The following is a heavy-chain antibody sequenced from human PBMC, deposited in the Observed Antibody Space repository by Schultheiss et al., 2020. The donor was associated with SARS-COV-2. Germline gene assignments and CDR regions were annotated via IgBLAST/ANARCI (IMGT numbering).Heavy chain of an antibody. V-gene: IGHV5-51*01. D-gene: IGHD6-13*01. CDR2: IYPGDSDT. CDR3: ARRIAAAAPSDYFDY. Sequence: GGSLRLSCKGSGYSFTSYWIGWVRQMPGKGLEWMGIIYPGDSDTRYSPSFQAQVTISADKSISTAYLQWSSLKASDTAMYYCARRIAAAAPSDYFDYWGQGTLVTVSS. J-gene: IGHJ4*02. CDR1: GYSFTSYW.